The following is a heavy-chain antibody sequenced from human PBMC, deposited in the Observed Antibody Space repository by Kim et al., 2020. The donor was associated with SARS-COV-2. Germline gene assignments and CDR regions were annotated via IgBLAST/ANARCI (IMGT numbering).Heavy chain of an antibody. D-gene: IGHD1-26*01. V-gene: IGHV4-39*01. CDR1: GGSISTKSNY. J-gene: IGHJ4*02. Sequence: SETLSLTCTVSGGSISTKSNYWGWIRQPPGKGLECIGTIYYRGSTDYNPSLKSRVTVSVDTSKNQFSLKLTSITAADTAVYYCARLPNGIYYHFDFWGQGILVTVSS. CDR3: ARLPNGIYYHFDF. CDR2: IYYRGST.